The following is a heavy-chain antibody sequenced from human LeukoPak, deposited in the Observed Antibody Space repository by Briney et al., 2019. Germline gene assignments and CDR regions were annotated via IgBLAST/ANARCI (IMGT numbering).Heavy chain of an antibody. D-gene: IGHD5-24*01. CDR1: GYTFTNYY. V-gene: IGHV1-46*01. CDR2: INPSRGSA. CDR3: VRNGYVATNSGGFFDS. Sequence: ASVKVSCKASGYTFTNYYMHWVRQAPGQGLEWMGIINPSRGSATYGQKFQGRVTMTRDTSTNTVYLGMSSLKSEDTAVYYCVRNGYVATNSGGFFDSWGQGTLVTVSS. J-gene: IGHJ4*02.